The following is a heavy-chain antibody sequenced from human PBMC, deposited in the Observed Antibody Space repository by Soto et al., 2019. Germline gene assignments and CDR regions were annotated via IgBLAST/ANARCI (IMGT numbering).Heavy chain of an antibody. V-gene: IGHV4-39*01. J-gene: IGHJ4*02. CDR1: GDSINSDKYY. CDR3: ARLEGLATISYYFDF. Sequence: QLQESGPGLVKPSETLSLTCSVSGDSINSDKYYWGWIRQPPGKGLEWIGSIYYRGNTYYNPSLQTRVTISVDKSKSQFSLRLNSVTAADSAAYFCARLEGLATISYYFDFWGQGAQVTVSS. D-gene: IGHD3-9*01. CDR2: IYYRGNT.